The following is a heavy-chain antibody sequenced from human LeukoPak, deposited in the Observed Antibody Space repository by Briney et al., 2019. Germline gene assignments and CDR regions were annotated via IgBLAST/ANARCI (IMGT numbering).Heavy chain of an antibody. CDR3: ALPPGARD. CDR1: GFAFSNYA. D-gene: IGHD1-26*01. J-gene: IGHJ4*02. Sequence: GGSLRLSCKASGFAFSNYARNWARQAPGEGLVWASGTSGGGDGAYYAESVKGRFTISRDNSKTTLYLHMNSLSAEDTAVYYCALPPGARDWGQGTLVTVSS. CDR2: TSGGGDGA. V-gene: IGHV3-23*01.